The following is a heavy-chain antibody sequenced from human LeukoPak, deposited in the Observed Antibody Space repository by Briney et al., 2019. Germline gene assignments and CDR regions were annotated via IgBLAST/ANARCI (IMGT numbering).Heavy chain of an antibody. V-gene: IGHV1-2*02. CDR2: INPDSGGT. CDR3: ARSVGSGWYCYYYMDV. CDR1: GYTLTSYD. J-gene: IGHJ6*03. D-gene: IGHD6-19*01. Sequence: GASVKVSCKASGYTLTSYDINWVRQATGQGLEWMGWINPDSGGTDYAQKFQGRVTMTRDTSISTAYMELSRLRSDDTAVYYCARSVGSGWYCYYYMDVWGKGTTVTISS.